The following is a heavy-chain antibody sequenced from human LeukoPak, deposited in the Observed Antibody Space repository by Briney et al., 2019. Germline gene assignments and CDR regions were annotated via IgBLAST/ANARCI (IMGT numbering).Heavy chain of an antibody. CDR2: IYYSGST. CDR3: ARDAGDGYNY. CDR1: GGSISSYY. V-gene: IGHV4-59*01. Sequence: SETLFLTCTVSGGSISSYYWSWIRQPPGKGLEWIGYIYYSGSTNYNPSLKSRVTISVDTSKNQFSLKLSSVTAADTAVYYCARDAGDGYNYLSQGTLVTVSS. J-gene: IGHJ4*02. D-gene: IGHD5-24*01.